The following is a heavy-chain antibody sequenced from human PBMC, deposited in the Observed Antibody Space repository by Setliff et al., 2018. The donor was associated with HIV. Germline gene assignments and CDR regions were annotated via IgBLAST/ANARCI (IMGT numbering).Heavy chain of an antibody. D-gene: IGHD3-22*01. CDR2: IVPILNTG. CDR3: ARIPNHSSGFDY. CDR1: GYTFTGSY. J-gene: IGHJ4*02. Sequence: GASVKVSCKASGYTFTGSYVHWVRQDPGQGLEWMGGIVPILNTGNYAQKFQGRVTITADESTTTAYMELSSLRSEDTAVYYCARIPNHSSGFDYWGQGTPVTVSS. V-gene: IGHV1-69*13.